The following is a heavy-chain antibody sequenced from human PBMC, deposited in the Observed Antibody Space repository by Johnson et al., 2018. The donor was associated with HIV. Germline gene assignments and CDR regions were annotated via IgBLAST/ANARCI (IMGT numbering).Heavy chain of an antibody. Sequence: QVQLLESGGGVVQPGRSLRLSCAASGFTFSSYAMHWVRQAPGKGLEWVAVISYGGSNKYYADSVKGRFTISSDNSKNILYLQMNSLRADDTATYYCARLPSGYNRDTFNIWGQGTMVTVSA. CDR1: GFTFSSYA. CDR3: ARLPSGYNRDTFNI. V-gene: IGHV3-30*04. D-gene: IGHD5-18*01. J-gene: IGHJ3*02. CDR2: ISYGGSNK.